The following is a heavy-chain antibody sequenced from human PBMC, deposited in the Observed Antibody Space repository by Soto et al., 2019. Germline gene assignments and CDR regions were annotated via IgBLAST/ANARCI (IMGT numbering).Heavy chain of an antibody. V-gene: IGHV3-23*01. CDR1: GFMFDNYA. D-gene: IGHD1-1*01. CDR3: AKGDWNDAGDAFDI. J-gene: IGHJ3*02. Sequence: EVQLLASGGDLVQPGGSLRLSCVASGFMFDNYAMSWVRQAPGKGLEWVSTIRDSGGSTYYADSVKGRFTLSRDNSKNTVYLLMNSLRAEDTALYYCAKGDWNDAGDAFDIWGQGTMVTVSS. CDR2: IRDSGGST.